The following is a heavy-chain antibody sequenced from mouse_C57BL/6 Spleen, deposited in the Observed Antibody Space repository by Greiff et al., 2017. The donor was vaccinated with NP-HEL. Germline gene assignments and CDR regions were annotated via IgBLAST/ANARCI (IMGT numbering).Heavy chain of an antibody. J-gene: IGHJ2*01. CDR3: ARLGEYYSYFDY. Sequence: EVMLVESGGGLVKPGGSLKLSCAASGFTFSSYTMSWVRQTPEKRLEWVATISGGGGNTYYPDSVKGRFTISRDNAKNTLYLQMSSLRSEDTALYDCARLGEYYSYFDYWGQGTTLTVSS. CDR1: GFTFSSYT. V-gene: IGHV5-9*01. CDR2: ISGGGGNT. D-gene: IGHD1-1*01.